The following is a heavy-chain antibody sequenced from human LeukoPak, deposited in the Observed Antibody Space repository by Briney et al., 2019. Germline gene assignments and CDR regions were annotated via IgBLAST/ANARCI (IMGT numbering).Heavy chain of an antibody. J-gene: IGHJ4*02. V-gene: IGHV3-74*01. CDR3: VRDDDVYGFDY. CDR2: VKKDGTYR. Sequence: GCLRDSCVPPGDFFSRVWGCCGRQGPGGGVVCVARVKKDGTYRDYGDSVKGRFTISRDNAKNTLYLQMNSLRVEDTARYYCVRDDDVYGFDYWGQGTVVTVSS. D-gene: IGHD3-16*01. CDR1: GDFFSRVW.